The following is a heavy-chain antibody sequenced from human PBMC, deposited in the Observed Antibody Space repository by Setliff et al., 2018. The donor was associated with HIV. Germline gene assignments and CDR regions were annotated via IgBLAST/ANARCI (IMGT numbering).Heavy chain of an antibody. D-gene: IGHD6-13*01. Sequence: SETLSLTCTVSGDSVSSGGFYWSWIRQHPGKGLEWIGYIYYSGFTNYNPSLKSRVTISVDTSKNQFSLKLNSVTAADTAVYYCARERYSSRWYGGPDYYDYYMDVWGKGTTVTVSS. CDR2: IYYSGFT. V-gene: IGHV4-61*08. CDR3: ARERYSSRWYGGPDYYDYYMDV. CDR1: GDSVSSGGFY. J-gene: IGHJ6*03.